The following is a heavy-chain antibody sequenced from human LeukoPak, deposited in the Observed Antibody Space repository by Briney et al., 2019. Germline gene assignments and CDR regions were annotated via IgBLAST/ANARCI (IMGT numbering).Heavy chain of an antibody. Sequence: SETLSLTCTVSGGSISSYYWSWIRQPPGKGLEWIGYIYYSGSTNYNPSLKSRVTISVDTSKNQFSLKLSSVTAADTAVYYCARDRGYYYDSSGFTPDAFDIWGQGTMVTVSS. D-gene: IGHD3-22*01. CDR2: IYYSGST. V-gene: IGHV4-59*12. J-gene: IGHJ3*02. CDR1: GGSISSYY. CDR3: ARDRGYYYDSSGFTPDAFDI.